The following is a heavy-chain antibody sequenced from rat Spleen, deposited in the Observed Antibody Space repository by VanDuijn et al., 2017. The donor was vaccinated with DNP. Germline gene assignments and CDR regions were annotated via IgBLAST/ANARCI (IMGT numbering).Heavy chain of an antibody. D-gene: IGHD1-11*01. J-gene: IGHJ3*01. CDR1: GFTFSNYA. CDR2: ISTGGGNT. Sequence: EVQLVESGGGLVQPGRSLKLSCAASGFTFSNYAMAWVRQAPTKGLEWVASISTGGGNTYYRDSVKGRFTVTRDNAKNTQYLQMDSLRSEDTATYYCPTLTTEGIDLAYWGQGTLVTVSS. CDR3: PTLTTEGIDLAY. V-gene: IGHV5S13*01.